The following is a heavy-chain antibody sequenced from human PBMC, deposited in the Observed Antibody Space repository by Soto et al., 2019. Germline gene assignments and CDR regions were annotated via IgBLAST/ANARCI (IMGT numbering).Heavy chain of an antibody. D-gene: IGHD6-19*01. CDR1: GFTFSGSA. CDR2: IRSKANSYAT. J-gene: IGHJ4*02. CDR3: TRHGGGWAVDY. V-gene: IGHV3-73*01. Sequence: EVQLVESGGGLVQPGGSLKLSCAASGFTFSGSAMHWVRQASGKGLELVGRIRSKANSYATAYAASVKGRFTISRDDSKNTAYLQMNSLKTEDTAVYYCTRHGGGWAVDYLGQGTLVTVSS.